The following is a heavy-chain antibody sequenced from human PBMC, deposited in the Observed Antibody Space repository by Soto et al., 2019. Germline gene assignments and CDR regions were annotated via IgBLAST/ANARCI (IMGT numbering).Heavy chain of an antibody. J-gene: IGHJ6*02. CDR1: GGAFSDYA. CDR2: IMPIFRAP. Sequence: QVQLLQAGAEVKKPGSSVKVSCKASGGAFSDYAFSWVRQAPGQGLECLRGIMPIFRAPDYAQKFQGRVTITADEFTGTAYMEMNSLRCEDTAVYYCASWLKGPDIGNYYYGMDVWGQGTTVTVS. D-gene: IGHD2-15*01. V-gene: IGHV1-69*12. CDR3: ASWLKGPDIGNYYYGMDV.